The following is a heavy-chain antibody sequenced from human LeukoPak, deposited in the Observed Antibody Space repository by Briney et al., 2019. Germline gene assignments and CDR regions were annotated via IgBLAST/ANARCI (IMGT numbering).Heavy chain of an antibody. Sequence: PSETLSLTCTVSGGSISSYYWSWLRQPPGKGLEWIGYIYYSGSTYYNPSLKSRVTISVDTSKNQFSLKLSSVTAADTAVYYCATLTLYYYGSGSYYSAFDIWGQGTMVTVSS. CDR1: GGSISSYY. J-gene: IGHJ3*02. CDR2: IYYSGST. D-gene: IGHD3-10*01. V-gene: IGHV4-59*08. CDR3: ATLTLYYYGSGSYYSAFDI.